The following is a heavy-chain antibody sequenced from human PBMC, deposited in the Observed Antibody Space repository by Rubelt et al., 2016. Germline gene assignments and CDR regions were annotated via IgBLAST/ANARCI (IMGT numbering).Heavy chain of an antibody. CDR1: GGSISSSSYY. CDR2: IYYSGST. Sequence: QLQLQESGPGLVKPSGTLSLTCTVSGGSISSSSYYWGWIRQPPGKGLEWIGSIYYSGSTYYNPSLKCRVTISIDTSKNQFSLRLSSVTAADTAVYYCARALHLAVATWFDPWGQGTLVTVSS. CDR3: ARALHLAVATWFDP. V-gene: IGHV4-39*07. J-gene: IGHJ5*02. D-gene: IGHD5-12*01.